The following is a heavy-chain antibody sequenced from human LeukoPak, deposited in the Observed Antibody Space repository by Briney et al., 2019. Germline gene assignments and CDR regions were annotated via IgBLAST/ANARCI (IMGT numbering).Heavy chain of an antibody. J-gene: IGHJ4*02. D-gene: IGHD3-22*01. Sequence: ASVKVSCKASGYTFTSYDINWVRQATGQGLEWMGWMNPNSGNTGYAQKFQGRVTMTRNTSISTAYMELSSLRSEDTAVYYCAREGYYDSSGYLFSDFDYWGQGTLVTVSS. CDR1: GYTFTSYD. V-gene: IGHV1-8*01. CDR2: MNPNSGNT. CDR3: AREGYYDSSGYLFSDFDY.